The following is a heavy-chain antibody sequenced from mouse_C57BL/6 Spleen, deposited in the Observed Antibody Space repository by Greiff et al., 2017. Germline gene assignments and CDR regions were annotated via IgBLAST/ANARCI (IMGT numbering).Heavy chain of an antibody. CDR2: IYPSDSYT. CDR1: GYTFTSYW. J-gene: IGHJ2*01. V-gene: IGHV1-50*01. CDR3: ARAGGGYHYVDY. Sequence: QVQLQQPGAELVKPGASVKLSCKASGYTFTSYWMQWVKQRPGQGLEWIGEIYPSDSYTNYNQKFKGKATLTVDTSSITAYMQLSSLTSEDSAVYYCARAGGGYHYVDYWGQGTTLTVSS. D-gene: IGHD2-2*01.